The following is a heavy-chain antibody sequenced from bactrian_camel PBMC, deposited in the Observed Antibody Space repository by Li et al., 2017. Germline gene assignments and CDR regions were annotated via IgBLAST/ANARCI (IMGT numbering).Heavy chain of an antibody. D-gene: IGHD6*01. Sequence: VQLVESGGGSVQAGGSLRLSCAAETSIRTFNLYAMGWFRQAPGEEREGVATIDSDGDEYYADSVKGRFTVSRNNANNTVTLMMNSLNPDDTAMYYCAARGPYGGSCVPDERFYYWGQGTQVTVS. CDR2: IDSDGDE. CDR3: AARGPYGGSCVPDERFYY. CDR1: IRTFNLYA. V-gene: IGHV3S53*01. J-gene: IGHJ4*01.